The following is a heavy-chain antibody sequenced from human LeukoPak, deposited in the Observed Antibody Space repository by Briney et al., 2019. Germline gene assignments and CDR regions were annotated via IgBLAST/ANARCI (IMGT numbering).Heavy chain of an antibody. J-gene: IGHJ6*02. CDR3: ARGLIVVVTAISYYYYGMDV. D-gene: IGHD2-21*02. CDR2: IIPIFGTA. V-gene: IGHV1-69*13. Sequence: SVKVSCKASGGTFTSYAISWVRQAPGQGLEWMGGIIPIFGTANYAQKFQGRVTITADESTSTAYMELSSLRSEDTAVYYCARGLIVVVTAISYYYYGMDVWGQGTTVTVSS. CDR1: GGTFTSYA.